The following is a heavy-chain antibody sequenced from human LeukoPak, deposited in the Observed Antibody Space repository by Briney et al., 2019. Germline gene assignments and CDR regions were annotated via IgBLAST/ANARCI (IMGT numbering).Heavy chain of an antibody. V-gene: IGHV4-61*02. CDR1: GGSISSGSYY. J-gene: IGHJ6*03. CDR3: ARERITDYYYYMDV. CDR2: IYTSGST. D-gene: IGHD2-15*01. Sequence: SETLSLTCTVSGGSISSGSYYWSWIRQPAGKGLEWIGRIYTSGSTNYNPSLKSRVTISVDTSKNQFSLKLSSVTAADTAVYYCARERITDYYYYMDVWGKGTTVTVSS.